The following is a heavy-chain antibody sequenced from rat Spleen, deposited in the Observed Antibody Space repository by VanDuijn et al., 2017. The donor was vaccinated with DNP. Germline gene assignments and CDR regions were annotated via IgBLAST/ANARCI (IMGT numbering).Heavy chain of an antibody. D-gene: IGHD1-11*01. V-gene: IGHV5-25*01. CDR1: GFTFSNYY. CDR2: ISSGVGVT. Sequence: EVQLVESGGGLVQPGRSMKLSCAASGFTFSNYYMAWVRQAPTKGLEWVASISSGVGVTYYRDSVKGRFTISRDNAKSSLSLQMDSLRSEDTATYYCSAGGTEFNHWGQAVMVTVSS. CDR3: SAGGTEFNH. J-gene: IGHJ2*01.